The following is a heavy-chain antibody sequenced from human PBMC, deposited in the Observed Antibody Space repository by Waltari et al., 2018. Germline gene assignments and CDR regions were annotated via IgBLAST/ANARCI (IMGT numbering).Heavy chain of an antibody. V-gene: IGHV3-30*18. Sequence: QVQLVESGGGVVQPGRSLRLSCAASGFTFSSSGMHWVRQAPGKGLEWVAVISYDGSNKYYADSVKGRFTISRDNSKNTLYLQMNSLRAEDTAVYYCAKVAEDYYYYMDVWGKGTTVTISS. CDR2: ISYDGSNK. CDR1: GFTFSSSG. J-gene: IGHJ6*03. CDR3: AKVAEDYYYYMDV.